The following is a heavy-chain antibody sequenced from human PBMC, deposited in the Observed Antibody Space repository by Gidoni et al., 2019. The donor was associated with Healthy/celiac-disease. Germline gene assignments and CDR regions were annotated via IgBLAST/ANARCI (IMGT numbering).Heavy chain of an antibody. V-gene: IGHV1-24*01. D-gene: IGHD6-13*01. J-gene: IGHJ4*02. Sequence: DLVRQAPGKGLEWMGGFDPEDGETIYAQKFQGRVTMTEDTSPDTAYMELSSLRSEDTAVYYCATVLTKRYGRSWLGAGLGFDYWGQGTLVTVSS. CDR3: ATVLTKRYGRSWLGAGLGFDY. CDR2: FDPEDGET.